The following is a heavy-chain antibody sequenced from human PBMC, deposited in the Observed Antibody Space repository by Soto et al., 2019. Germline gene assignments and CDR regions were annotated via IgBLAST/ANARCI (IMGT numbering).Heavy chain of an antibody. CDR1: GYTFSSYS. CDR2: ISTTSGNT. CDR3: ARDNGYYDF. J-gene: IGHJ4*02. V-gene: IGHV1-18*01. D-gene: IGHD2-8*01. Sequence: QIQMVQSGAEVKQPGASVKISCKTSGYTFSSYSINWVRQAPGQGLEWMAWISTTSGNTHYAERVQGRVTVTLDKSARTAFMEMRGLTSDDTAVYFCARDNGYYDFWGQRTLVTVSS.